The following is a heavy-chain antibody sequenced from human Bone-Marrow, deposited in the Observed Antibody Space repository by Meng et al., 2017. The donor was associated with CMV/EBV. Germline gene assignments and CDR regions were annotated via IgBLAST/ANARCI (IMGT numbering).Heavy chain of an antibody. V-gene: IGHV3-23*01. D-gene: IGHD3-22*01. J-gene: IGHJ4*02. CDR1: GFTFSSYG. CDR3: ARDQGPRKNENDSSQSPWV. Sequence: GESLKISCAASGFTFSSYGMSWVRQAPGKGLEWVSGISGGGISTYYADSVKGRFTISRDNSKNTLYLQMNSLRAEDTAVYYCARDQGPRKNENDSSQSPWVWGQGTLVTVSS. CDR2: ISGGGIST.